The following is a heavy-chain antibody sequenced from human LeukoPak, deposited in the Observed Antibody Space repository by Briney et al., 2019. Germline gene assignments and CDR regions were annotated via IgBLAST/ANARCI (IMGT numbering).Heavy chain of an antibody. CDR2: TRSKANSYAT. Sequence: GGSLRLSCAASGFTFSGSAMHCVRQASGKGLEWVGRTRSKANSYATAYAASVKGRFTISRDDSKNTAYMQMNSLKTEDTAVYYCTSSLAYCGGDCPLDAFDIWGQGTMVTVSS. D-gene: IGHD2-21*02. CDR3: TSSLAYCGGDCPLDAFDI. CDR1: GFTFSGSA. V-gene: IGHV3-73*01. J-gene: IGHJ3*02.